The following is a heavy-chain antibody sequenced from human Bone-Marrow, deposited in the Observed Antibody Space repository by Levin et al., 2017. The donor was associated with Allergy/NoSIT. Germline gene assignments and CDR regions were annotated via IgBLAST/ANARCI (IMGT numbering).Heavy chain of an antibody. V-gene: IGHV3-9*01. CDR1: GFTFTDYA. D-gene: IGHD4-23*01. Sequence: SLKISCAASGFTFTDYAIHWIRQAPGRGLEWVSGVSWNSCTIGYADSVKGRFTISRDNAKNSLYLQMNSLRTEDTALYFCARHKDYGGNGYYYYGMDVWGQGTTVTVSS. CDR3: ARHKDYGGNGYYYYGMDV. J-gene: IGHJ6*02. CDR2: VSWNSCTI.